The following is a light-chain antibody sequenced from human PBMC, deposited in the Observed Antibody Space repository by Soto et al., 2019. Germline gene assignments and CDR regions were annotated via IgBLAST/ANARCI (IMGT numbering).Light chain of an antibody. Sequence: EIVLTQSPATLSLSPGERATLSCRASPSVTNYLAWYQQKPGQPPRLLIYGAFSRATGIPDRFSGSGSGTEFTLTISRLEPEDFAVYYCQQYGGSPRTFGQGTKVEIK. V-gene: IGKV3-20*01. CDR2: GAF. CDR3: QQYGGSPRT. J-gene: IGKJ1*01. CDR1: PSVTNY.